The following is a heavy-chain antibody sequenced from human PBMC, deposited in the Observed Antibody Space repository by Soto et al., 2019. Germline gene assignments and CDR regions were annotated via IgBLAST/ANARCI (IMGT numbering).Heavy chain of an antibody. CDR2: IYPGDSDT. V-gene: IGHV5-51*01. Sequence: GESLKISCKGSGYSFTSYWIGWVRQMPGKGLEWMGIIYPGDSDTRYSPSFQGQVTISADKSISTAYLQWSSLKASDTAMYYCARVIVVVPAANPSVLWKAFDIWGQGTMVTVSS. D-gene: IGHD2-2*01. CDR1: GYSFTSYW. CDR3: ARVIVVVPAANPSVLWKAFDI. J-gene: IGHJ3*02.